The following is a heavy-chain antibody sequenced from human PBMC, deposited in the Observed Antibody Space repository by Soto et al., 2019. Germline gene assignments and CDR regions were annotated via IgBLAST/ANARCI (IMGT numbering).Heavy chain of an antibody. Sequence: QVQLQESGPGLVKPSETLSLTCTVSGGSISSYYWSWIRQPPGKGLEWIGYIYYSGSTNYNPSLKSRATISVDTSKNQLSLKLSSVTAAETAVYYCARGKEYYYDSSGYYHWGQGTLVTVSS. CDR1: GGSISSYY. CDR2: IYYSGST. V-gene: IGHV4-59*01. J-gene: IGHJ5*02. CDR3: ARGKEYYYDSSGYYH. D-gene: IGHD3-22*01.